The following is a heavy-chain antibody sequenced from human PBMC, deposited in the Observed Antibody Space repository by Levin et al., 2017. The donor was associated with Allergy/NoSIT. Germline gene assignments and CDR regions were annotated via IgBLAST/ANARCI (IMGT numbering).Heavy chain of an antibody. V-gene: IGHV2-5*02. J-gene: IGHJ4*02. CDR2: IYWDDDK. CDR1: GFSLSTSGVG. Sequence: VSGPTLVKPTQTLTLTCTFSGFSLSTSGVGVGWIRQPPGKALEWLAVIYWDDDKRYSPSLKSRLTITKDTSKNQVVLTMTNMDPVDTATYYCAKRPNGYISGWDQANFDYWGQGTLVTVSS. CDR3: AKRPNGYISGWDQANFDY. D-gene: IGHD6-19*01.